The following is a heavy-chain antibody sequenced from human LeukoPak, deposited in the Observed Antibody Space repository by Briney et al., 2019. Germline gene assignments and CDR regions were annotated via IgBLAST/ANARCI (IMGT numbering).Heavy chain of an antibody. CDR2: ISDNGVTT. V-gene: IGHV3-23*01. CDR3: AKENRWFGELYIDP. Sequence: PGGSLRLSCAASGFIFRNFGMTWVRQVPGKGLEWVSTISDNGVTTHYADSVKGRFTISRDNSKSTLYLQMNSLRAEDTAVYYCAKENRWFGELYIDPWGQGTLVTVSS. J-gene: IGHJ5*02. CDR1: GFIFRNFG. D-gene: IGHD3-10*01.